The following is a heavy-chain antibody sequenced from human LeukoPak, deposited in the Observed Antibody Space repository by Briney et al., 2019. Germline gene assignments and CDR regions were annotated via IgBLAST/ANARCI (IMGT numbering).Heavy chain of an antibody. V-gene: IGHV1-46*01. J-gene: IGHJ3*02. Sequence: GASVKVSCKASGYTFTSYGISWVRQTPGHALEWMGIINPSGGSTSYAQKFQGRVTMTSDTSTSTVYMELSSLRSEDTAVYYCARVDFSSGYDRFDIWGQGTMVTVSS. D-gene: IGHD5-12*01. CDR1: GYTFTSYG. CDR3: ARVDFSSGYDRFDI. CDR2: INPSGGST.